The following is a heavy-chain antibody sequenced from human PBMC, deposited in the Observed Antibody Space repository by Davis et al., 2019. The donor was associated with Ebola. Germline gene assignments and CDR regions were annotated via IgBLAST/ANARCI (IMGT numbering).Heavy chain of an antibody. Sequence: ASVKVSCKASGYTFTSYGISWVRQAPGQGLEWMGWINPNIGGTNYAQKLQGRVTMTTDTSTSTAYMELRSLRSDYTAVYYCARDPTVTPLDYWGQGTLVTVSS. D-gene: IGHD4-17*01. V-gene: IGHV1-18*01. CDR1: GYTFTSYG. J-gene: IGHJ4*02. CDR2: INPNIGGT. CDR3: ARDPTVTPLDY.